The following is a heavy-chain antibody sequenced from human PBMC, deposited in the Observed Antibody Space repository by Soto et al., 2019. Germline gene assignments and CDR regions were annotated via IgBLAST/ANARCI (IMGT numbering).Heavy chain of an antibody. CDR3: ARSVGVVIMYYYYGMDV. Sequence: QVQLVQSGAEVKKPGSSVKVSCKASGGTFSSYAISWVRQAPGQGLEWMGGIIPIFGTANYAQKFQGRVTITADESTSTAYMELSSLRYEDTAVYYCARSVGVVIMYYYYGMDVWGQGTTVTVSS. J-gene: IGHJ6*02. V-gene: IGHV1-69*01. CDR2: IIPIFGTA. CDR1: GGTFSSYA. D-gene: IGHD3-3*01.